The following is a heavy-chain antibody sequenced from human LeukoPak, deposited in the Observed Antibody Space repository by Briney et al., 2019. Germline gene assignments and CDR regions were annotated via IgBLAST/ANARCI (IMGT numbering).Heavy chain of an antibody. D-gene: IGHD3-22*01. CDR1: GYTFTSYD. V-gene: IGHV1-8*01. CDR3: ARGVYYYDSSGYYPGWYFDL. CDR2: MNPNSGNT. Sequence: ASVKVSCKASGYTFTSYDINWVRQATGQGLEWMGWMNPNSGNTGYAQKFQGRVTMTRNTSISTAYMELSSLRSEDTAVYYCARGVYYYDSSGYYPGWYFDLWGCGTLVTVSS. J-gene: IGHJ2*01.